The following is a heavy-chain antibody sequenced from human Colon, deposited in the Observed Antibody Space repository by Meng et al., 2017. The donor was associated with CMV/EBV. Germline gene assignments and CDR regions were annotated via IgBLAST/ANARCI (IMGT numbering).Heavy chain of an antibody. V-gene: IGHV3-15*01. Sequence: GGSLKISCAASGFTFSNAWMSWVRQAPGKGLEWVGRIKSKTDGGTTDYAAPVKGRFTISRDDSKNTLYLQMNSLKTEDTAVYYCTTDYGDLPRHYYYYYGMDVWGQGTTVTVSS. D-gene: IGHD4-17*01. CDR2: IKSKTDGGTT. J-gene: IGHJ6*02. CDR3: TTDYGDLPRHYYYYYGMDV. CDR1: GFTFSNAW.